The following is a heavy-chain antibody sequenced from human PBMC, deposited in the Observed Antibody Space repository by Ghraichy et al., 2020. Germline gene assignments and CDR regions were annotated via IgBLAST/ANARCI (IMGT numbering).Heavy chain of an antibody. CDR1: GGSISSSSYY. J-gene: IGHJ3*02. V-gene: IGHV4-39*01. Sequence: SETLSLTCTVSGGSISSSSYYWGWIRQPPGKGLEWIGSIYYSGSTYYNPSLKSRVTISVDTSKNQFSLKLSSVTAADTAVYYCARHKDMGGWGFWSGLGDHSDAFDIWGQGTMVTVSS. D-gene: IGHD3-3*01. CDR3: ARHKDMGGWGFWSGLGDHSDAFDI. CDR2: IYYSGST.